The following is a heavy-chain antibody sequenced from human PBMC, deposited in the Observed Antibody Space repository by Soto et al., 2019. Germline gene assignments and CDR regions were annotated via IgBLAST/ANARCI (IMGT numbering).Heavy chain of an antibody. Sequence: SVKGYCTGAGGTFSTYTFSWVRQAPGQGLEWMGRIIPIFGTPYYAQKFQGRVTITADKSTSTVYMELSSLRSDDTAVYFCARGLECRGYCLDKPTWFAPWGQGTLVTVSS. D-gene: IGHD2-15*01. CDR2: IIPIFGTP. J-gene: IGHJ5*02. V-gene: IGHV1-69*06. CDR1: GGTFSTYT. CDR3: ARGLECRGYCLDKPTWFAP.